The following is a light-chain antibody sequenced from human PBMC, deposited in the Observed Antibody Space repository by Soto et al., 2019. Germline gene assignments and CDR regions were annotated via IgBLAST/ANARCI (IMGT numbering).Light chain of an antibody. CDR1: QSVSIY. V-gene: IGKV3-11*01. J-gene: IGKJ1*01. Sequence: EIVLTQSPATLSLFPGERATLSCRASQSVSIYLAWYQQKPGQAPRLLIYDASNRATGIPARFSGSGSGTDFTLTISSLEPEDFAVYYCQQYGDSPQTFGPGTKVEI. CDR2: DAS. CDR3: QQYGDSPQT.